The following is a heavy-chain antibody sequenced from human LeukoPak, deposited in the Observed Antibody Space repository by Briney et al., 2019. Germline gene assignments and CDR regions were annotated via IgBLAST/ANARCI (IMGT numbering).Heavy chain of an antibody. V-gene: IGHV4-4*07. D-gene: IGHD1-26*01. CDR1: GDSISSYY. CDR3: AREGGSYRSFDY. Sequence: PSETLSLTCTVSGDSISSYYWSWIRQPAGKGLEWIGRMYSSGTTHYSPSLKSRITMSVDMSKNQFSLRLSSVTAADTAVYYCAREGGSYRSFDYWGQGTLVTVSS. J-gene: IGHJ4*02. CDR2: MYSSGTT.